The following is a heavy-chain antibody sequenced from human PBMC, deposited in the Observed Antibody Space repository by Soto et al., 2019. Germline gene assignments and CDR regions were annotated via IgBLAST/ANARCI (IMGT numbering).Heavy chain of an antibody. J-gene: IGHJ4*02. CDR2: ISGSGGST. CDR1: GFTFSSYA. D-gene: IGHD6-19*01. Sequence: GGSLRLSCAASGFTFSSYAMSWVRQAPGMGLEWVSAISGSGGSTYYADSVKGRFTISRDNSKNTLYLQMNSLRAEDTAVYYCAKDNSGYSSGGVDYWGQGTLVTVSS. CDR3: AKDNSGYSSGGVDY. V-gene: IGHV3-23*01.